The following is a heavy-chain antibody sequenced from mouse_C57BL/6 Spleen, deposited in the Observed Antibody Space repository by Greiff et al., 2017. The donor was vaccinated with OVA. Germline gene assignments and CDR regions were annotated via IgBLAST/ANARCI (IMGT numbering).Heavy chain of an antibody. Sequence: EVQLVESGGGLVQPKGSLKLSCAASGFSFNTYAMNWVRQAPGKGLEWVARIRSKSNNYATYYADSVKDRFTISRDDSESMLYLQMNNLKTEDTAMYYCVRGTAQAGYFDVWGTGTTVTVSS. J-gene: IGHJ1*03. D-gene: IGHD3-2*02. V-gene: IGHV10-1*01. CDR2: IRSKSNNYAT. CDR3: VRGTAQAGYFDV. CDR1: GFSFNTYA.